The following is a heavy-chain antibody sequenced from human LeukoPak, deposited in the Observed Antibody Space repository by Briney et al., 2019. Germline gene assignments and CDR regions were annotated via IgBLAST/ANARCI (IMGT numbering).Heavy chain of an antibody. Sequence: ASVKVSCKASGGTFISYAISWVRQAPGQGLEWMGGIIPIFGTANYAQKFQGRVTITADESTSTAYMELSSLRSEDTAVYYCAREAQLGIRLGWFDPWGQGTLVTVSS. D-gene: IGHD7-27*01. CDR2: IIPIFGTA. V-gene: IGHV1-69*13. CDR3: AREAQLGIRLGWFDP. CDR1: GGTFISYA. J-gene: IGHJ5*02.